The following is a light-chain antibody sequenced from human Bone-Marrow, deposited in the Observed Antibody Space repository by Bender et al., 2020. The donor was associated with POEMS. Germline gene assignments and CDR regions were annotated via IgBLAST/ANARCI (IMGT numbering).Light chain of an antibody. V-gene: IGLV3-21*02. CDR3: QLWDSSSDVV. CDR1: ALPKQY. CDR2: DDT. J-gene: IGLJ2*01. Sequence: SYELTQPPSVSVSPGQTATITCSGDALPKQYAYWYQQKSGQAPVLVVYDDTDRPSGIPERFSGSNSGNTATLTISRVEAGDEADYCCQLWDSSSDVVFGGGTKLTVL.